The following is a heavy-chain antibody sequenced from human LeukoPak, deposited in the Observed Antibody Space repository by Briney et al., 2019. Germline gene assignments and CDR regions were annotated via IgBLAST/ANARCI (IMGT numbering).Heavy chain of an antibody. CDR2: ISSDGSNK. V-gene: IGHV3-30*04. Sequence: GGSLRLSCAASGFTFSSYAMHWVRQAPGKGLEWVAVISSDGSNKYYADSVKGRFTISRDNSKNTLYLQMNSLRPEDTAVYYCARDTGSGSYWGIFDYWGQGTLVTVSS. CDR3: ARDTGSGSYWGIFDY. J-gene: IGHJ4*02. CDR1: GFTFSSYA. D-gene: IGHD3-10*01.